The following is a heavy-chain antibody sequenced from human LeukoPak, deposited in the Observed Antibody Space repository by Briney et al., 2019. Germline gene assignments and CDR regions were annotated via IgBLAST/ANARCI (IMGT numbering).Heavy chain of an antibody. J-gene: IGHJ4*02. CDR3: AKGTDTSGRQNFDF. V-gene: IGHV3-23*01. CDR2: ISASGIGT. D-gene: IGHD3-22*01. Sequence: QPGGSLRLSCVASGFTLNTNAVSWVRQTPGKGLEWVSGISASGIGTHYADSLRGRFAISRDNSKNTLFLQMNSLGVADTAVYYCAKGTDTSGRQNFDFWGQGTLVTVSS. CDR1: GFTLNTNA.